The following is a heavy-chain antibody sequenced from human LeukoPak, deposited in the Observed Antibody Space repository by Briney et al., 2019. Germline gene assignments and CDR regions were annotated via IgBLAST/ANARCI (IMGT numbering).Heavy chain of an antibody. Sequence: GGSLRLSCAASGFTFSSYEMNWVRQAPGKGLEWVSYISSSGSTIYYADSVKGRFTISRDNAKNSLYLQMNSLRAEDTAVYYCAGERMTTGPGNFDYWGQGTLVTVSS. CDR2: ISSSGSTI. D-gene: IGHD4-17*01. J-gene: IGHJ4*02. V-gene: IGHV3-48*03. CDR1: GFTFSSYE. CDR3: AGERMTTGPGNFDY.